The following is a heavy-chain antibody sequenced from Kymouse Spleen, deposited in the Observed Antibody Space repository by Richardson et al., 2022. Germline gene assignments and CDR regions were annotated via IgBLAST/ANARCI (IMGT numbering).Heavy chain of an antibody. D-gene: IGHD1-1*01. J-gene: IGHJ5*02. Sequence: QLQLQESGPGLVKPSETLSLTCTVSGGSISSSSYYWGWIRQPPGKGLEWIGSIYYSGSTYYNPSLKSRVTISVDTSKNQFSLKLSSVTAADTAVYYCARHLTTGTTSWFDPWGQGTLVTVSS. V-gene: IGHV4-39*01. CDR3: ARHLTTGTTSWFDP. CDR1: GGSISSSSYY. CDR2: IYYSGST.